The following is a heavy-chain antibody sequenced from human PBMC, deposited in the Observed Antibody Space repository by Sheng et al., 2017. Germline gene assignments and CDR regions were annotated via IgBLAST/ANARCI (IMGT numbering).Heavy chain of an antibody. CDR3: AKDGYSSSWAPRPTSFDY. D-gene: IGHD6-13*01. Sequence: QVQLVESGGGVVQPGRSLRLSCAASGFTFSSYGMHWVRQAPGKGLEWVAVISYDGSNKYYADSVKGRFTISRDNSKNTLYLQMNSLRAEDTAVYYCAKDGYSSSWAPRPTSFDYWGQGTLVTVSS. CDR1: GFTFSSYG. CDR2: ISYDGSNK. J-gene: IGHJ4*02. V-gene: IGHV3-30*18.